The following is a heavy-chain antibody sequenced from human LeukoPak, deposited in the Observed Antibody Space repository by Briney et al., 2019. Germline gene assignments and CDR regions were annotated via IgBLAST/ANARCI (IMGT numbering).Heavy chain of an antibody. D-gene: IGHD6-19*01. CDR3: ARVGWSGGAFDI. CDR1: GGTFSSYG. V-gene: IGHV1-18*01. J-gene: IGHJ3*02. CDR2: ISAYNGNT. Sequence: ASVKVSCKASGGTFSSYGISWVRQAPGQGLEWMGWISAYNGNTNYAQKLQGRVTMTTDTSTSTAYMELRSLRSDDTAVYYCARVGWSGGAFDIWGQGTMVTVSS.